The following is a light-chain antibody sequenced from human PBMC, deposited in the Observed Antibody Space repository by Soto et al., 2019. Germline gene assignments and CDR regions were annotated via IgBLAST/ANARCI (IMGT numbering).Light chain of an antibody. J-gene: IGKJ4*01. Sequence: DIQMTQSPSSLSASVGDRVTITCQASQDIKNYLNWYQQKSGKAPKLLIYDASDLETGVPSRFSGSGSGTDFTFTINSLQPEDIATYYCQQYDNLLLTFGGGTKVDIK. V-gene: IGKV1-33*01. CDR2: DAS. CDR1: QDIKNY. CDR3: QQYDNLLLT.